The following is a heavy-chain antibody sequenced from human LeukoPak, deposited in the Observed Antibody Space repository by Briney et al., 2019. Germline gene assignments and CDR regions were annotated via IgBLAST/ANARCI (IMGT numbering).Heavy chain of an antibody. CDR3: ARENSGWYTYWYYYMDV. J-gene: IGHJ6*03. D-gene: IGHD6-19*01. V-gene: IGHV4-4*07. CDR1: GGSISGYY. Sequence: SETLSLTCTVSGGSISGYYWSWIRQPAGKGLEWIGRIYTSGSTNYNPSLKSRVTMSVDTSMNQFSLTLTSVTAADTALYYCARENSGWYTYWYYYMDVWGKGTTVTISS. CDR2: IYTSGST.